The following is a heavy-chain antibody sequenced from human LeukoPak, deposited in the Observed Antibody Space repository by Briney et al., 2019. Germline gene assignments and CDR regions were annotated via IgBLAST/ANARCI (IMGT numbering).Heavy chain of an antibody. J-gene: IGHJ4*02. D-gene: IGHD6-19*01. CDR3: ARQGRSSGWYNDGDY. V-gene: IGHV5-10-1*01. CDR2: IDPSDSYT. Sequence: GESLKISCKGSGYSFTSYWISWVRQMPGKGLEWMGRIDPSDSYTNYSPSFQGHVTISADKSISTAYLQWSSLKASDTAMYYCARQGRSSGWYNDGDYWGQGTLVTVSS. CDR1: GYSFTSYW.